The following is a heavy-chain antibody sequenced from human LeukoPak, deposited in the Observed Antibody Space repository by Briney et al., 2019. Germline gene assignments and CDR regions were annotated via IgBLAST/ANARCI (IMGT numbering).Heavy chain of an antibody. Sequence: ASVKVSCKASGYTFTDSYIHWVRQAPGQGLEWMGRINPNSGDPNYPQKFQGRVTMTRDTSISTAYMELTRLRSDDTAVYYCARGGLRVMVYRLYYMDVWGKGTTVTVSS. V-gene: IGHV1-2*06. J-gene: IGHJ6*03. D-gene: IGHD2-8*01. CDR3: ARGGLRVMVYRLYYMDV. CDR1: GYTFTDSY. CDR2: INPNSGDP.